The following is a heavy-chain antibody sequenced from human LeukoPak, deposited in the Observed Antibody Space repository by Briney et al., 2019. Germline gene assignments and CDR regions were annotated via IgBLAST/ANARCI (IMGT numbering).Heavy chain of an antibody. Sequence: ASVKVSCKASGYTFTSYGISWVRQAPGQGLEWMGWISAYNGNTNYAQKLQGRVTMTTDTSTSTAYMELRSLRSDDTAVYYCARDPHYYDSSRNDYWGQGTLVTVSS. CDR3: ARDPHYYDSSRNDY. D-gene: IGHD3-22*01. J-gene: IGHJ4*02. CDR1: GYTFTSYG. V-gene: IGHV1-18*01. CDR2: ISAYNGNT.